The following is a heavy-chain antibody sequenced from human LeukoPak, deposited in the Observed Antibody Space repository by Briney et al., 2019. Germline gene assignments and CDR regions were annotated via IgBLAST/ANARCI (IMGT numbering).Heavy chain of an antibody. J-gene: IGHJ4*02. D-gene: IGHD2-2*02. V-gene: IGHV5-51*01. CDR2: IFLGDSDT. CDR1: GYRFTSYW. CDR3: ARLYCSSTNCYNSPFDY. Sequence: GESLKIPCKGSGYRFTSYWVGWVRQMPGKGLEWMGIIFLGDSDTRYSPSFQGQVTISADKSISTAYLQWSSLKASDTAMYYCARLYCSSTNCYNSPFDYWGQGTLATVSS.